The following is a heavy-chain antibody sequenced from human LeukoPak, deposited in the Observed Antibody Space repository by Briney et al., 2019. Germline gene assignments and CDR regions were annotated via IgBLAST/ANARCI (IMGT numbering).Heavy chain of an antibody. J-gene: IGHJ4*02. V-gene: IGHV4-34*01. D-gene: IGHD6-13*01. CDR3: ARRSSSWYQVIDY. CDR2: INHSGGT. Sequence: SETLSLTCAVYGGSFSGYYWSWIRQPPGKGPEWIGEINHSGGTNYNPSLKSRVTISVDTSKNQFSLKLSSVTAADTAVYYCARRSSSWYQVIDYWGQGTLVTVSS. CDR1: GGSFSGYY.